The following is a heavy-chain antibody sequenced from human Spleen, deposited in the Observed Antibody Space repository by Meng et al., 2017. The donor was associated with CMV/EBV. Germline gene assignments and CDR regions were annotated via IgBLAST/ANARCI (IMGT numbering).Heavy chain of an antibody. Sequence: ALLGYNVSNNSCAWNWTRQSPSRGLEWLRRTYYRSKWYNDYAVSVKSRIPINPDTSKTQFSLQLNSVTPEDTAVYCCARMYSGTFDYWGQGTLVTVSS. J-gene: IGHJ4*02. D-gene: IGHD1-26*01. CDR1: GYNVSNNSCA. CDR3: ARMYSGTFDY. CDR2: TYYRSKWYN. V-gene: IGHV6-1*01.